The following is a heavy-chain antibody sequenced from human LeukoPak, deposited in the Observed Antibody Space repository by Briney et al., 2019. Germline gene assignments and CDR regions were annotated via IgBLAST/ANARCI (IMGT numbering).Heavy chain of an antibody. Sequence: QAGGTLRLSCAASGFTFSSYGMSWVRQAPGKGLEWVSVISGSGGSTYYADSVKGRFTISRDNVKNSLYLQMNSLRVEDTAVYYCAKVAKYYYGSETYYFFEHWGQGTPVTASS. D-gene: IGHD3-10*01. CDR2: ISGSGGST. J-gene: IGHJ4*02. V-gene: IGHV3-23*01. CDR1: GFTFSSYG. CDR3: AKVAKYYYGSETYYFFEH.